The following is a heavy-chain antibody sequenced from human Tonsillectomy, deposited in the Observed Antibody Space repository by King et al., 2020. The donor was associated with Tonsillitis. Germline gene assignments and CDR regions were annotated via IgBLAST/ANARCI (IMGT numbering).Heavy chain of an antibody. CDR2: ISYDGSNK. CDR1: GFTFSNYA. CDR3: ARIAVAGIDP. Sequence: VQLVESGGGVVQPGRSLRLSCAASGFTFSNYAMHWVRQAPGKGLEWVAVISYDGSNKYYADSVKGRFTISRDNSKNTLYLQMNSLRAEDTAVYYCARIAVAGIDPWGQGTLVTVSS. J-gene: IGHJ5*02. D-gene: IGHD6-19*01. V-gene: IGHV3-30*01.